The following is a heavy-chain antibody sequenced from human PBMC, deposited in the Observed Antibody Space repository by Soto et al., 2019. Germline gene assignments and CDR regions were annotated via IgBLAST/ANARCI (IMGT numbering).Heavy chain of an antibody. CDR1: TVTINVHG. J-gene: IGHJ5*01. CDR2: ISNDGRAQ. Sequence: GGSLRLSCTSSTVTINVHGIQWVRQAPGKGLEWVAFISNDGRAQYYADSVKGRFTISRDYSKNTVDLQMNRLRNEDTAVYYCARDIWNGDYNWFDSWGPGTLVTVSS. D-gene: IGHD3-3*01. V-gene: IGHV3-30*03. CDR3: ARDIWNGDYNWFDS.